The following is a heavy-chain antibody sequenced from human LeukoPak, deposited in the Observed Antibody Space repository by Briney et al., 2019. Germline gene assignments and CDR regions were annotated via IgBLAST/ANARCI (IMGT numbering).Heavy chain of an antibody. CDR2: IWYDGTNK. D-gene: IGHD2-15*01. CDR3: AKDGSGGGWKWFDP. CDR1: GFTFTSYG. J-gene: IGHJ5*02. Sequence: GGSLRLSCAASGFTFTSYGFHWLRQAPGKGLEWVAVIWYDGTNKYYADSVKGRFIISRDNSKNTLYLQMNSLRAEDTAVYYCAKDGSGGGWKWFDPWGQGTLVTVSS. V-gene: IGHV3-33*06.